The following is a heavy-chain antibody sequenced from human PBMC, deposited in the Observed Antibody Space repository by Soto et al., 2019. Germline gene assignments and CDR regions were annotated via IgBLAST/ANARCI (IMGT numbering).Heavy chain of an antibody. Sequence: QVQLQESGPGLVKPSQTLSLICTVSGGSINSGGYYWNWIRQHPGKGLEWIGYIYYSGSTYYNPSFRSRVTITADTSENQFSLKLRSVAAAATAVYFCARGDRQSGYSSSWVFDYWGQGTLVNVSS. CDR3: ARGDRQSGYSSSWVFDY. CDR1: GGSINSGGYY. J-gene: IGHJ4*02. V-gene: IGHV4-31*03. D-gene: IGHD6-13*01. CDR2: IYYSGST.